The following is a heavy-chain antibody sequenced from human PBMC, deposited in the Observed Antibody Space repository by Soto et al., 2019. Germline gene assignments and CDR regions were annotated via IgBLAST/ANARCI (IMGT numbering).Heavy chain of an antibody. CDR3: ARDISYYDSSGSYYYYYGMDV. CDR2: ISYDGSNK. CDR1: GFTFSSYA. Sequence: PGGSLRLSCAASGFTFSSYAMHWVRQAPGKGLEWVAVISYDGSNKYYADSVKGRFTISRDNSKNTLYLQMNSLRAEDTAVYYCARDISYYDSSGSYYYYYGMDVWGQGTTVTVSS. D-gene: IGHD3-22*01. J-gene: IGHJ6*02. V-gene: IGHV3-30-3*01.